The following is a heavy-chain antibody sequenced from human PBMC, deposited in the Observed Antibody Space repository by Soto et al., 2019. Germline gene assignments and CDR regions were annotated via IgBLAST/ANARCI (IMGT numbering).Heavy chain of an antibody. CDR2: ISSSSSDI. CDR1: GFTFSSYS. D-gene: IGHD6-13*01. J-gene: IGHJ1*01. Sequence: GGSLRLSCAASGFTFSSYSMNWVRQAPGKGLEWVSSISSSSSDIYYADSVKGRFTISRDNAKNTLYLQMNSLRAEDTAVYYCARVRDRSSWSYFQHWGQGTLVTVSS. V-gene: IGHV3-21*01. CDR3: ARVRDRSSWSYFQH.